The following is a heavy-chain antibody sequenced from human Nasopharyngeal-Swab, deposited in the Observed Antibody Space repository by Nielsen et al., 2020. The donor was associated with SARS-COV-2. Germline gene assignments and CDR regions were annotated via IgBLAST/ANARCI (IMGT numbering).Heavy chain of an antibody. J-gene: IGHJ4*02. CDR3: ARDRGSSLYYFDY. Sequence: SETLSFTCTVSGGSISSGSYYWSWIRQPAGKGLEWIGRIYTSGSTNYNPSLKSRVTISVDTSKNQFSLKLSSVTAADTAVYYCARDRGSSLYYFDYWGQGTLVTVSS. CDR2: IYTSGST. CDR1: GGSISSGSYY. D-gene: IGHD6-13*01. V-gene: IGHV4-61*02.